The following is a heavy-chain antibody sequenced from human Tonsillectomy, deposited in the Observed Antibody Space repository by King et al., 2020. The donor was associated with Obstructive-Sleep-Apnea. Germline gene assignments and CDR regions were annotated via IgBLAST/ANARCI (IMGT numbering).Heavy chain of an antibody. Sequence: VQLVESGGGLVQPGGSLRLSFAVSGFTVSSNSMSWVRQAPGKGLEWVSVIYSGGGTYYADTVKDRFTTSRDNSKNTLYLQMNSLRAEDTAVYYCARDVAVAARGYWGQGTLVTVSS. CDR2: IYSGGGT. CDR1: GFTVSSNS. J-gene: IGHJ4*02. D-gene: IGHD6-19*01. V-gene: IGHV3-66*01. CDR3: ARDVAVAARGY.